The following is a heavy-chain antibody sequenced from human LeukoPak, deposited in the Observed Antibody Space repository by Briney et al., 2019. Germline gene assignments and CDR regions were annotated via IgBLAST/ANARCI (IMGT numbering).Heavy chain of an antibody. Sequence: GGSLRLSCAASGFPFNTYWMYWVRQAPGKGLMWVSRINSDGSSASYADSVKGRFTISRDNAKNTVNLQMNSLRAEDTAVYYCTREVGGSSYFDFWGQGILITVSS. V-gene: IGHV3-74*01. D-gene: IGHD1-26*01. J-gene: IGHJ4*02. CDR2: INSDGSSA. CDR3: TREVGGSSYFDF. CDR1: GFPFNTYW.